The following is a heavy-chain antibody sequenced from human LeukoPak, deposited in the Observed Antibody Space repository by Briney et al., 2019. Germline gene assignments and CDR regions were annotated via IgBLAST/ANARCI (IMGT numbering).Heavy chain of an antibody. J-gene: IGHJ4*02. V-gene: IGHV1-69*05. CDR3: ARDGSTVTTKHVDY. CDR1: GGTFSSYA. D-gene: IGHD4-11*01. Sequence: SVKVSCKASGGTFSSYAISWVRQAPGQGLEWMGRIIPIFGTANYAQKCQGSVTITTDESTCTAYMELSSLRSEDTAVYYCARDGSTVTTKHVDYWGQGTLVTVSS. CDR2: IIPIFGTA.